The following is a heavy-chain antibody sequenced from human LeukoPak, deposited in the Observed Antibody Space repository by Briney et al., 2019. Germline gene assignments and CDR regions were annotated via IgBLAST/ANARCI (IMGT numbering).Heavy chain of an antibody. CDR2: ISSSSSYI. CDR1: GFTFSSYS. V-gene: IGHV3-21*01. J-gene: IGHJ4*02. D-gene: IGHD3-10*01. Sequence: GGSLRLSCAASGFTFSSYSMNWVRQAPGKGLEWVSSISSSSSYIYYADSVKGRFTISRDNAKNSLYLQMNSLRAEDTAVYYCASPYGSGKDYFDYWGQGTLVTVSS. CDR3: ASPYGSGKDYFDY.